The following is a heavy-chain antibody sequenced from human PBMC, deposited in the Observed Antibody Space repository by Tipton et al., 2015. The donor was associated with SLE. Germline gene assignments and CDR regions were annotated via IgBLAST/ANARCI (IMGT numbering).Heavy chain of an antibody. CDR1: RYSFTNYW. D-gene: IGHD6-13*01. V-gene: IGHV5-10-1*01. CDR2: IDPSDSYT. J-gene: IGHJ4*02. CDR3: ARRDSISWYPFDY. Sequence: QLVQSGAEVEKPGESLRISCKGSRYSFTNYWISWVRQMPGKGLEWMGRIDPSDSYTNYSPSFQGHVTISADKSISTAYLQWSSLKASDTAMYYCARRDSISWYPFDYWGQGTLVTVSS.